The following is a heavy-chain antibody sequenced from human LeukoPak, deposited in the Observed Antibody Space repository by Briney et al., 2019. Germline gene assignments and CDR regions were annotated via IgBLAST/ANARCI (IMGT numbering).Heavy chain of an antibody. Sequence: SETLSLTCTVSGGSISSSSYYWGWIRQPPGKGLEWIGSIYYSGSTYYNPSLKSRVTISVDTSKNQFSLKLSSVTAADTAVYYCASTPSGGYCSSTSCPPDAFDIWGQGTMVTVSS. CDR2: IYYSGST. D-gene: IGHD2-2*01. CDR1: GGSISSSSYY. V-gene: IGHV4-39*01. J-gene: IGHJ3*02. CDR3: ASTPSGGYCSSTSCPPDAFDI.